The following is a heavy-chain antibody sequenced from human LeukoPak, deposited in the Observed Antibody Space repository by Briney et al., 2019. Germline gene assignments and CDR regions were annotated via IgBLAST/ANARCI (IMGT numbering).Heavy chain of an antibody. J-gene: IGHJ4*02. CDR3: ASPYCSSTSCYATVFDY. Sequence: PGGSLRLSCAASGFTFSSYSMNWVRQAPGKGLEWVSSISSSSSYIYYADSVKGRFTISRDNAKNSLYLQMNSLRAEDTAVYYCASPYCSSTSCYATVFDYWGQGTLVTVSS. CDR1: GFTFSSYS. V-gene: IGHV3-21*01. CDR2: ISSSSSYI. D-gene: IGHD2-2*01.